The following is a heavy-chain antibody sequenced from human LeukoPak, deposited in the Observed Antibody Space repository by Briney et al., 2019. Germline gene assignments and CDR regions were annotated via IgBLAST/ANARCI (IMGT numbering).Heavy chain of an antibody. CDR1: GGSFSGYY. Sequence: SETLSLTCAVYGGSFSGYYWSWIRQPPGKGLEWIGSIYYSGSTYYNPSLKSRVTISVDTSKNQFSLKLSSVTAADTAVYYCARQKYDYVWGSYRYELDYSDYWGQGTLVTVSS. CDR3: ARQKYDYVWGSYRYELDYSDY. D-gene: IGHD3-16*02. J-gene: IGHJ4*02. CDR2: IYYSGST. V-gene: IGHV4-34*01.